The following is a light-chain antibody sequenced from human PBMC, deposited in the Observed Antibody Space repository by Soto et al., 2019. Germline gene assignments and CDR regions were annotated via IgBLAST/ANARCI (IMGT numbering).Light chain of an antibody. V-gene: IGKV1D-13*01. J-gene: IGKJ5*01. CDR3: QQFNNYPLT. Sequence: AIQVTQSPSSLSASVGDRCTITCRASQGISSAVAWYQQKPGKPPKLLMYDASSLESGVPPRFRGSGSGTDFTLSISSLQPEDFETYYCQQFNNYPLTFGQGTRLEIK. CDR1: QGISSA. CDR2: DAS.